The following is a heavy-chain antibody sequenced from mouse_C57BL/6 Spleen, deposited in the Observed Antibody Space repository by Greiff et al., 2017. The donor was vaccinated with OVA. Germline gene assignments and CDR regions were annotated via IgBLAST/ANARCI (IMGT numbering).Heavy chain of an antibody. CDR2: IYPASGST. V-gene: IGHV1-55*01. D-gene: IGHD4-1*01. CDR1: GYTFTSYW. CDR3: ARGRLVWSLDD. Sequence: VQLQQPGAELVKPGASVKMSCKASGYTFTSYWIPWVKQRPGQGLEWIGEIYPASGSTNYNEKFKSKATLTVDTSSSTAYMQLSSLTSEDSAVYYCARGRLVWSLDDWGKGTTVTVSS. J-gene: IGHJ1*03.